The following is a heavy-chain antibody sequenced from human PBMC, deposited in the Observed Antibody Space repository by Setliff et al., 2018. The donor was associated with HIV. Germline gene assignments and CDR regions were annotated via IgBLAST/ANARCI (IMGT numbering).Heavy chain of an antibody. J-gene: IGHJ4*02. CDR2: IIPILGIA. V-gene: IGHV1-69*10. D-gene: IGHD6-19*01. CDR1: GGTFSSYA. CDR3: ARVNRLVEMAATGHFDY. Sequence: SVKVSCKASGGTFSSYAISWVRQAPGQGLEWMGGIIPILGIANYAQKFQGRVTITSDKSTSTAYMELSSLRSEDTAVYYCARVNRLVEMAATGHFDYWGQGTLVTVSS.